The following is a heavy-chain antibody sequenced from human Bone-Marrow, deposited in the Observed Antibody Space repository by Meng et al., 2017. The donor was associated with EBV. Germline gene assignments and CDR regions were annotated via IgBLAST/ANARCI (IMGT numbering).Heavy chain of an antibody. CDR3: ARGSSFCSGGSCFEN. V-gene: IGHV4-30-4*01. CDR1: GGSISTGYYY. J-gene: IGHJ4*02. CDR2: MYYNGIT. Sequence: QGHLQESGPGLVKPSPTLSLTCAVSGGSISTGYYYWTWIRQPPGKGLEWIGYMYYNGITYYNPSLKSRVTISGDSSKNQFSLKLTSVTAADTAVYFCARGSSFCSGGSCFENWGQGTLVTVSS. D-gene: IGHD2-15*01.